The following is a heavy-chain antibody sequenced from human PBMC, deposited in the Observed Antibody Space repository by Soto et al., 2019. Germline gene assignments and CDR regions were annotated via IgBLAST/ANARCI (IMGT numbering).Heavy chain of an antibody. CDR1: GYSFTSYW. Sequence: PGESLKISCKGSGYSFTSYWIGWVRQMPGKGLEWMGIIYPGDSDTRYSPSFRGQVTISADKSISTAYLQWSSLKASDTAMYYCARLNGIAVAGTDYYYGVDVWGQGTTVTVSS. V-gene: IGHV5-51*01. CDR2: IYPGDSDT. CDR3: ARLNGIAVAGTDYYYGVDV. J-gene: IGHJ6*02. D-gene: IGHD6-19*01.